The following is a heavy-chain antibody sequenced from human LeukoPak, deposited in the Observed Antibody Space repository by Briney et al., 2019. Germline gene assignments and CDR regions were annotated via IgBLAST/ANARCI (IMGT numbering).Heavy chain of an antibody. CDR3: ARTVPRGGNGMIDY. J-gene: IGHJ4*02. CDR2: IYTSGST. CDR1: GGSISSCY. V-gene: IGHV4-4*07. D-gene: IGHD4-23*01. Sequence: PSETLSLTCTVSGGSISSCYWSWIRQPAGKGLEWIGRIYTSGSTNYNPSLKSRVTMSVDTSKNQFSLKLSSVTAADTAVYYCARTVPRGGNGMIDYWGQGTLVTVSS.